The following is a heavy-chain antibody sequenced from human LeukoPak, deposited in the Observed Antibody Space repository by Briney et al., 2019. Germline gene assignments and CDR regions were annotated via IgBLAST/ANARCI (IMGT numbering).Heavy chain of an antibody. J-gene: IGHJ3*02. CDR3: AKNWGPLDM. CDR1: GFTFSDFS. Sequence: GGSLRLCCAASGFTFSDFSMTWVRQAPGKGLEWVSSIDHAGTNAGTYYADSVKDRSTISRDNSKNTLCLQLNSLRADDTAVYYCAKNWGPLDMRGQGTMVTVSS. V-gene: IGHV3-23*03. D-gene: IGHD3-16*01. CDR2: IDHAGTNAGT.